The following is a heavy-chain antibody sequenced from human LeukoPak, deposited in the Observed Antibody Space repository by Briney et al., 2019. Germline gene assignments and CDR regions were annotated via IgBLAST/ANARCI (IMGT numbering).Heavy chain of an antibody. D-gene: IGHD5-24*01. CDR2: ISYDGSNK. CDR3: ARGDGYNFFDY. V-gene: IGHV3-30*03. J-gene: IGHJ4*02. CDR1: GFTFSNYG. Sequence: GRSLRLSCAASGFTFSNYGMHWVRQAPGKGLEWVAVISYDGSNKYYADSVKGRFTISRDNSKNTLYLQMNSLRAEDTAVYYCARGDGYNFFDYWGQGTLVTVSS.